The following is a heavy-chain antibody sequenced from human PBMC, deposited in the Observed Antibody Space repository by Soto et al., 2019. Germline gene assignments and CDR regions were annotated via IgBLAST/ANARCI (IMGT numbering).Heavy chain of an antibody. CDR3: ARYVEGTAFFAS. Sequence: EVQLLESGGGLVQPGGSLRLSCAASGFTFSSYGMSWVRQAPGKGLEWVSTISGGAENTHYADSVKGRFTIPRDNPENTQYLQMTGLRADDTALYYCARYVEGTAFFASWCPGTLVTVSS. J-gene: IGHJ4*02. D-gene: IGHD2-8*02. CDR1: GFTFSSYG. V-gene: IGHV3-23*01. CDR2: ISGGAENT.